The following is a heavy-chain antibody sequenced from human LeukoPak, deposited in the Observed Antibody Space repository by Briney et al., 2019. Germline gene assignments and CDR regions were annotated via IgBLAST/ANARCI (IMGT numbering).Heavy chain of an antibody. CDR2: IYHSGST. D-gene: IGHD2-21*02. Sequence: SETLSLTCTVSGGSINSYWGWIRQPPGKGLEWIGSIYHSGSTYYNPSLKSRVTISVDTSKNQFSLKLSSVTAADTAVYYCATPHPAYCGGDCYSYFDYWGQGTLVTVSS. CDR1: GGSINSY. J-gene: IGHJ4*02. CDR3: ATPHPAYCGGDCYSYFDY. V-gene: IGHV4-38-2*02.